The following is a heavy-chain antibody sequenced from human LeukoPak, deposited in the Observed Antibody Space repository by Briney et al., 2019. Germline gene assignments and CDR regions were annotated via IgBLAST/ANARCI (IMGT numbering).Heavy chain of an antibody. CDR3: ARDYSRGGSSSAWATLGY. V-gene: IGHV3-7*03. Sequence: GGSLRLSCAASGFSLSSYWMNWVRQAPGKGLESVANIKHDGSEKFYLDSVEGRFTISRDNAKNSLYLQMNSLRAEDTAMCYCARDYSRGGSSSAWATLGYWGQGTLVTVSS. CDR2: IKHDGSEK. D-gene: IGHD3-22*01. J-gene: IGHJ4*02. CDR1: GFSLSSYW.